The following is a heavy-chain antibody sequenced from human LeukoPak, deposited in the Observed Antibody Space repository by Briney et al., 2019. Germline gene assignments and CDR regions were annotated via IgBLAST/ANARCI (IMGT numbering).Heavy chain of an antibody. J-gene: IGHJ4*02. CDR1: GFTFSGYW. D-gene: IGHD3-3*01. Sequence: GGSLRLSCAASGFTFSGYWMSWVRQAPGKGLEWVANIKQDGSEKYYVDSVKGRFTISRDNAKNSLYLQMNSLRAEDTAVYYCARVEWPHFDYWGQGTLVTVSS. CDR2: IKQDGSEK. V-gene: IGHV3-7*01. CDR3: ARVEWPHFDY.